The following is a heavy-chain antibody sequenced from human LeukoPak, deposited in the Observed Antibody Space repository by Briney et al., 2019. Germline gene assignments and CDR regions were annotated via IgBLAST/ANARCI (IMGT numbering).Heavy chain of an antibody. J-gene: IGHJ3*02. D-gene: IGHD6-13*01. CDR2: ISSSSSYI. CDR1: GYTFSSYS. V-gene: IGHV3-21*01. Sequence: GGSLRLSCAASGYTFSSYSMDWVRQAPGKGLKWVSSISSSSSYIYYADSVKGRFTISRDNAKNSLYLQMNSLRAEDTAVYYCARGWPMAAAGRGDAFDIWGQGTMVTVSS. CDR3: ARGWPMAAAGRGDAFDI.